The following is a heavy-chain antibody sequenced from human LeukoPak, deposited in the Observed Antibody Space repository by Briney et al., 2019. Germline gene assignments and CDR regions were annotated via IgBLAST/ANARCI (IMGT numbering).Heavy chain of an antibody. Sequence: GGSLKISCEGFGYTFTNYWIGWVRQMPGKGLEWMGVIYPADSRTRYSPSFQGQVTISADKSINTAYLQWSSLKASDTAIYYCACRDFSSTWSGPWGQGTLVTVSS. V-gene: IGHV5-51*01. CDR1: GYTFTNYW. CDR2: IYPADSRT. CDR3: ACRDFSSTWSGP. D-gene: IGHD6-13*01. J-gene: IGHJ5*02.